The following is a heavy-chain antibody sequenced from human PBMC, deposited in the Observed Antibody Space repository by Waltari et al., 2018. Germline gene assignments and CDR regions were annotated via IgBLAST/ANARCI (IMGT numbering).Heavy chain of an antibody. CDR3: VRNLWEGSSYYATNDAYDV. V-gene: IGHV3-66*01. J-gene: IGHJ3*01. D-gene: IGHD3-22*01. CDR2: INSGGTR. Sequence: EVQLVESGGGLVQRGASLTLCCAAYGISFATSSICWVCRAPGQGLECVSVINSGGTRDYTASVRGRFTISRDLSKNTVYLQMDNLRHEDTAVYFCVRNLWEGSSYYATNDAYDVWGLGTRVTVSS. CDR1: GISFATSS.